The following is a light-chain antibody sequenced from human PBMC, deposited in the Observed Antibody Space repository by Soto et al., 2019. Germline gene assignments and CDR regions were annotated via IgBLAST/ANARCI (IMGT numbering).Light chain of an antibody. CDR1: QSVSSN. CDR2: GAS. Sequence: EIVMTQSPATLSVSPGERATLSCRASQSVSSNLACYQQKPGQAPRLLIYGASTRATGIPARFSGSGSGTAFTLTISSLQSEDFAVYYCQQYNKWPWTFGQGTKVEIK. CDR3: QQYNKWPWT. J-gene: IGKJ1*01. V-gene: IGKV3-15*01.